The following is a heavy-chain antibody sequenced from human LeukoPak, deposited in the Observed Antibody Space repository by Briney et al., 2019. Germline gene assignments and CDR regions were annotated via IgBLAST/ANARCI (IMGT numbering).Heavy chain of an antibody. CDR2: ISSGGSTT. CDR1: GFAFSSYS. J-gene: IGHJ4*02. V-gene: IGHV3-48*04. CDR3: ARDHMGYDY. Sequence: PGGSLRLSCAASGFAFSSYSMNWVRQAPGKGLEWVSYISSGGSTTYYAGSVKGRFPVSRDNAKNSLYLQINSLRAEDTAVYYCARDHMGYDYWGQGTLVTVSS. D-gene: IGHD1-26*01.